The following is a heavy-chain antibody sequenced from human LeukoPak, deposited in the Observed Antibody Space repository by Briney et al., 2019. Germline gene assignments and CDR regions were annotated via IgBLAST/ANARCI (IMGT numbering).Heavy chain of an antibody. CDR3: ARESPHYDILTGYSRHFDY. V-gene: IGHV1-18*01. CDR2: ISAYNGNT. CDR1: GYTFTSYG. D-gene: IGHD3-9*01. Sequence: ASVKVSCKASGYTFTSYGISWVRQAPGQGLEWMGWISAYNGNTNYAQKLQGRVTTTTDTSTSTAYMELRSLRSDDTAVYYCARESPHYDILTGYSRHFDYWGQGTLVTVSS. J-gene: IGHJ4*02.